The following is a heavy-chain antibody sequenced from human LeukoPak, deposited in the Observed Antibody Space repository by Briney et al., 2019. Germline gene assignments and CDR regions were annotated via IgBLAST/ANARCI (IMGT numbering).Heavy chain of an antibody. J-gene: IGHJ4*02. D-gene: IGHD7-27*01. Sequence: GGSLRLSCAASGFTFSSYAMHWVRQAPGKGLEWVAVISYDGSNKYYADSVKGRFTISRDNSKNTLYLQMNSLRAEDTAVYYCAGNWETNDYWGQGTLVTVSS. V-gene: IGHV3-30-3*01. CDR1: GFTFSSYA. CDR2: ISYDGSNK. CDR3: AGNWETNDY.